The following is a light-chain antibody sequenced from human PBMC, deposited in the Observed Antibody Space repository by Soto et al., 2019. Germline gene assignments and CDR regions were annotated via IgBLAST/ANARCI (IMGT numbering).Light chain of an antibody. J-gene: IGKJ2*01. V-gene: IGKV3-15*01. Sequence: EIVMTQSPATLSVSPGERATLSCRASQSVSSNLAWYQQKPGQAPRLLIYGASPRTTGIPARFSGSGSGIDFTLTSSRLQSEVFAVYYWQQYNNWPRTFGKGTKLEIK. CDR2: GAS. CDR3: QQYNNWPRT. CDR1: QSVSSN.